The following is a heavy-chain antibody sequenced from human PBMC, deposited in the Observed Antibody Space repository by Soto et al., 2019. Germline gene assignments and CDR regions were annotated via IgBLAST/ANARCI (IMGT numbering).Heavy chain of an antibody. Sequence: PGGSLRLSCAASGFTLSSYAMHWVRRSPRKGLESVAVISYDGSNKYYADSVKGRFTISRDNSKNTLYLQMNSLRAEDTAVYYCARGGAITIFGVVPMAEEYFQHWGQGTLVTVSS. V-gene: IGHV3-30-3*01. J-gene: IGHJ1*01. CDR3: ARGGAITIFGVVPMAEEYFQH. D-gene: IGHD3-3*01. CDR1: GFTLSSYA. CDR2: ISYDGSNK.